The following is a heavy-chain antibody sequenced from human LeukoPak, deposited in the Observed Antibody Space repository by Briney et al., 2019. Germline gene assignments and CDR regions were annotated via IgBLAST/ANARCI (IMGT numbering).Heavy chain of an antibody. D-gene: IGHD2-15*01. J-gene: IGHJ4*02. CDR3: AKPYCSGGTCYSVWDYYLDY. Sequence: PGGSLRLSCAASGSPFSSYAMSWVRQAPGKGLEWVSAISGSGGSTYYADSVKGRFTISRDNSKNTLYLQMNSLRAEDTAIYYCAKPYCSGGTCYSVWDYYLDYWGQGTLVTVSS. CDR1: GSPFSSYA. V-gene: IGHV3-23*01. CDR2: ISGSGGST.